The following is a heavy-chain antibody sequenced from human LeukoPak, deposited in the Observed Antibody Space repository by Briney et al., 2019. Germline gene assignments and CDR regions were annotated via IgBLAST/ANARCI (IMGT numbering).Heavy chain of an antibody. CDR3: ARESVIGYCRGGSCVKWFDP. V-gene: IGHV4-34*01. J-gene: IGHJ5*02. Sequence: SETLSLTCAVYGGSFSGYYWSWIRQPPGKGLEWIGEINHSGSTDYNPSLKSRVTISVDTSKNQFSLKLSSVTAADTAVYYCARESVIGYCRGGSCVKWFDPWGQGTLVTVSS. CDR2: INHSGST. D-gene: IGHD2-15*01. CDR1: GGSFSGYY.